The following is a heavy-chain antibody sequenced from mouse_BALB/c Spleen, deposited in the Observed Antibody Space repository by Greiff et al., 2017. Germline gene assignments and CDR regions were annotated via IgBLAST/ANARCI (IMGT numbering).Heavy chain of an antibody. J-gene: IGHJ4*01. V-gene: IGHV5-9-4*01. CDR1: GFTFSSYA. D-gene: IGHD3-3*01. Sequence: EVKLVESGGGLVKPGGSLKLSCAASGFTFSSYAMSWVRQSPEKRLEWVAEISSGGSYTYYPDTVTGRFTISRDNAKNTLYLEMSSLRSEDTAMYYCARGARDYYAMDYWGQGTSVTVSS. CDR2: ISSGGSYT. CDR3: ARGARDYYAMDY.